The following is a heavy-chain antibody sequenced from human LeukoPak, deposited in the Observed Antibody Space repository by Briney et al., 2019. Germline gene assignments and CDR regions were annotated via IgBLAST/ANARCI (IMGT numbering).Heavy chain of an antibody. J-gene: IGHJ4*02. D-gene: IGHD3-10*01. CDR1: GFTFSSYG. CDR3: ARDLSPVVRASPMGY. V-gene: IGHV3-30*03. CDR2: ITYDGYYK. Sequence: GGSLRLSCAASGFTFSSYGMHWVRQSPGKGLEWVALITYDGYYKYYSDSVKGRFTISSDTSKNTLYLQMNSLRAEDTAVYYCARDLSPVVRASPMGYWGQGTLVTVSS.